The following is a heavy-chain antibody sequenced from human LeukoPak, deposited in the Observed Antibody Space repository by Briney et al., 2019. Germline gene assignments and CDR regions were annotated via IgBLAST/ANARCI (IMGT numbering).Heavy chain of an antibody. V-gene: IGHV4-39*01. D-gene: IGHD1-26*01. CDR3: ARLWGATTAFDY. CDR2: ISYSGNT. CDR1: AGSISSSSYY. Sequence: SDTESLTRTVSAGSISSSSYYWAWIRQPPGKGLEWIGSISYSGNTHYNPSLKRRDTISIDTSKNHFSLKLSSVTAADTAVYYCARLWGATTAFDYWGQGALRTLSS. J-gene: IGHJ4*02.